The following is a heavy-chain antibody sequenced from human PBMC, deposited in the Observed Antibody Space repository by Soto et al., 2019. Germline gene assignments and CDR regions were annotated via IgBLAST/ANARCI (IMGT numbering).Heavy chain of an antibody. Sequence: SETLSLTCTVSGGSISSGGYYWSWIRQHPGKGLEWIGYIYYSGSTYYNPSLKSPVTISVDTSKNQFSLKLSSVTAADSAVYYCARVVVVPAANWFDPWGQGTLVTVSS. V-gene: IGHV4-31*01. CDR1: GGSISSGGYY. D-gene: IGHD2-2*01. J-gene: IGHJ5*02. CDR2: IYYSGST. CDR3: ARVVVVPAANWFDP.